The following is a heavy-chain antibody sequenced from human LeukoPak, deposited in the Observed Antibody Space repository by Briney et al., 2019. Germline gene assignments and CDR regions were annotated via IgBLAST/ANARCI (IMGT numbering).Heavy chain of an antibody. CDR3: ARASVAGRYYFDC. D-gene: IGHD6-19*01. CDR1: GLIVSSNY. J-gene: IGHJ4*02. V-gene: IGHV3-23*01. CDR2: ISGSSGST. Sequence: PGGSLRLSCAASGLIVSSNYMSWVRQAPGKGLEWVSGISGSSGSTYYADSVKGRFTISRDNSKNTLYLQVNSLRAEDTAVYYCARASVAGRYYFDCWGQGTLVTVSS.